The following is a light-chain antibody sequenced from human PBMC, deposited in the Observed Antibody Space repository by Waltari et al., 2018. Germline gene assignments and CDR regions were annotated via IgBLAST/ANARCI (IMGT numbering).Light chain of an antibody. Sequence: DIQMTQSPSSLSASVGDRVTITCRASQGISNSLAWYQQKPGKAPQLLLCSPSRLESRVPSRFSLMRYGTDHTLTFSHLHPEYFATYYCQQYDSTPQMLGQGTKVEFK. J-gene: IGKJ1*01. CDR3: QQYDSTPQM. CDR2: SPS. CDR1: QGISNS. V-gene: IGKV1-NL1*01.